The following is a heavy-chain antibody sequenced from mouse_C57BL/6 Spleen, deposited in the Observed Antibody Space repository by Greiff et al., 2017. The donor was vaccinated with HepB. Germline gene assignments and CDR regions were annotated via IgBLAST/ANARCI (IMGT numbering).Heavy chain of an antibody. D-gene: IGHD1-1*01. CDR3: ALYGSSSYWYFDV. J-gene: IGHJ1*03. Sequence: QVQLQHPGAELVRPGSSVKLSCKASGYTFTSYWMDWVKQRPGQGLEWIGNIYPSDSETHYNQKFKDKATLTVDKSSSTAYLQLSSLTSEDSAVYYCALYGSSSYWYFDVWGTGTTVTVSS. V-gene: IGHV1-61*01. CDR1: GYTFTSYW. CDR2: IYPSDSET.